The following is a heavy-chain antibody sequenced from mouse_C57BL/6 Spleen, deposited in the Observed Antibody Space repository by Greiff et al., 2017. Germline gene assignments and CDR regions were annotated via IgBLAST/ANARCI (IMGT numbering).Heavy chain of an antibody. CDR1: GYTFTSYW. CDR3: ARKGTAQATWGFAY. J-gene: IGHJ3*01. V-gene: IGHV1-69*01. D-gene: IGHD3-1*01. Sequence: QVQLKQSGAELVMPGASVKLSCKASGYTFTSYWMHWVKQRPGQGLEWIGEIDPSDSYTNYNQKFKGKSTLTVDKSSSTAYMQLSSLTSEDSAVYYCARKGTAQATWGFAYWGQGTLVTVSA. CDR2: IDPSDSYT.